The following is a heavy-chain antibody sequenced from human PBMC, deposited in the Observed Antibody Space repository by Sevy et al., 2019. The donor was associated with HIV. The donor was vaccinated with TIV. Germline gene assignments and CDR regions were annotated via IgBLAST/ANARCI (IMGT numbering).Heavy chain of an antibody. CDR2: IYYNGHI. V-gene: IGHV4-59*08. CDR3: AGENAWGRGYS. J-gene: IGHJ4*02. D-gene: IGHD1-26*01. CDR1: GGSITSLY. Sequence: LSLTCTVSGGSITSLYWNWIRQPPGKGLEWIANIYYNGHINYIPSLKSRVTLSLDTSKNQFSLRLSSVTAADTAMYYCAGENAWGRGYSWGQGTLVTVSS.